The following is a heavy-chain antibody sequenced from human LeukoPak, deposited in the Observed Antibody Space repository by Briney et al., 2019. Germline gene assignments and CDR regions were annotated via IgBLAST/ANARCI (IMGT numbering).Heavy chain of an antibody. V-gene: IGHV3-30*04. CDR3: ARGSKVATIFPFDY. CDR1: GFTFSSYA. CDR2: ISYDGSNK. D-gene: IGHD5-12*01. Sequence: PGGSLRLSCAASGFTFSSYAMHWVRQAPGKGLEWVAVISYDGSNKYYADSVKGRFTISRDNSKNTLYLQMNSLRAEDTAVYYCARGSKVATIFPFDYWGQGTLVTVSS. J-gene: IGHJ4*02.